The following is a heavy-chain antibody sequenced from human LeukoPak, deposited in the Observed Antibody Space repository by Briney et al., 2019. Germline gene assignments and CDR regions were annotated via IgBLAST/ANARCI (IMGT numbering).Heavy chain of an antibody. J-gene: IGHJ4*02. CDR2: IRGSDSRT. CDR1: GLTFSSDA. D-gene: IGHD3-10*01. V-gene: IGHV3-23*01. CDR3: AKSGSRETVDY. Sequence: GGSLRLSCAASGLTFSSDAMSWVRQTPGKGLECVSTIRGSDSRTYYAGSVKGRFTITRDNSTNTLYLQMNSLRAGDTAVYYCAKSGSRETVDYWGQGTLVTVSS.